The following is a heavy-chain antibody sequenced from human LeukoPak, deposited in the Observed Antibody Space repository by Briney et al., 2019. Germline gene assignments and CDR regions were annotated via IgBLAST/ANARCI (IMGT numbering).Heavy chain of an antibody. D-gene: IGHD3-22*01. CDR2: IWYDASGQ. J-gene: IGHJ4*02. CDR3: ARDSLYDDNGYYHYFDY. CDR1: GFSFSTYG. V-gene: IGHV3-33*01. Sequence: PGGSLRLSCAASGFSFSTYGMHWVRQAPGKGLEWVAMIWYDASGQHYADSVKGRFTISRDTSKNTLYLQMNSLRAEDTAVYFCARDSLYDDNGYYHYFDYWGQGNLGTVS.